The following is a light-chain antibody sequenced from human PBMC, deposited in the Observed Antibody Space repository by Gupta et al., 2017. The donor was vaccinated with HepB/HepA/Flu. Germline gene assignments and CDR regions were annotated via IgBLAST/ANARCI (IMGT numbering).Light chain of an antibody. CDR1: QSVRSTY. Sequence: EIVLTQSPGPLSLSPGERATLSCRASQSVRSTYLAWYQQKPGQAPRLLIYGASSRATGIPDRFSGSGSGTDFTLTISRLEPEDFAVYYCQQYGSSPLYIFGQGTKLEIK. CDR3: QQYGSSPLYI. V-gene: IGKV3-20*01. J-gene: IGKJ2*01. CDR2: GAS.